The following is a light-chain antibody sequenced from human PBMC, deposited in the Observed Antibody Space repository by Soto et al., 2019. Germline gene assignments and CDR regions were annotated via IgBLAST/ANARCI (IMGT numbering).Light chain of an antibody. CDR3: QQFHNWPLS. Sequence: EIAMTQSPATLSVSPGERATLSCRASQSISSNLAWYQQKPGQAPRLLIDDASTRAAGIPARFNGGGSGTEFTLTISSLQSEDFALYYCQQFHNWPLSFGGGTKVDI. V-gene: IGKV3-15*01. CDR2: DAS. J-gene: IGKJ4*01. CDR1: QSISSN.